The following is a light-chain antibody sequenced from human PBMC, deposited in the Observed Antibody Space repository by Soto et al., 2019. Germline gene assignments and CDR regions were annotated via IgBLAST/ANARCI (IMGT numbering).Light chain of an antibody. CDR1: QDIRND. Sequence: DIQMTQSPSSLSASVGDRVTITCRASQDIRNDLVWYQQKPGKAPKRLIYAASSLQNGAPSRFSGSGSGTEFTLTISSLQPEDFATYYCLQRYTYSVGGRTKVEIK. J-gene: IGKJ4*01. CDR3: LQRYTYS. CDR2: AAS. V-gene: IGKV1-17*01.